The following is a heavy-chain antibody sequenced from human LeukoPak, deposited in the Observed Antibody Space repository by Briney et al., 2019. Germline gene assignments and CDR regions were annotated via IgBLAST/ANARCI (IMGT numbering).Heavy chain of an antibody. D-gene: IGHD5-12*01. J-gene: IGHJ3*02. CDR3: AKDLRYSLGAFDI. CDR2: IWFDGNNK. Sequence: GGSLRLSCAASGFTFSSDAMHWVRQAPGKGLEWVALIWFDGNNKYFADSVKGRFTISRDNSKNTMYLQMNSLRAEDTDVYYCAKDLRYSLGAFDIWGQGTMVTVSS. V-gene: IGHV3-33*06. CDR1: GFTFSSDA.